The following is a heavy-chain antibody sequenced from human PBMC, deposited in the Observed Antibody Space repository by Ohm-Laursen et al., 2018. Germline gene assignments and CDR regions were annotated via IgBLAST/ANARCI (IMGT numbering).Heavy chain of an antibody. CDR3: ARDRLGNWFAP. Sequence: GSSVKVSCKASGGTFSSYGISWVRQAPGQGLEWMGGIIPISGTANYAQKFQGRVTITADESTSTVYMELSSLTSEDTAVYYCARDRLGNWFAPWGQGNLVTVSS. CDR1: GGTFSSYG. CDR2: IIPISGTA. D-gene: IGHD2-21*01. J-gene: IGHJ5*02. V-gene: IGHV1-69*01.